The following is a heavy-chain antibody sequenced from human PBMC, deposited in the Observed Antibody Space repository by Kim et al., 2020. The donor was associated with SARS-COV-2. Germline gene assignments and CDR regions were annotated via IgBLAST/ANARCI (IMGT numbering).Heavy chain of an antibody. V-gene: IGHV3-49*04. Sequence: GGSLRLSCTASGFTFGDYAMSWVRQAPGKGLEWVGFIRSKAYGGTTEYAASVKGRFTISRDDSKSIAYLQMNSLKTEDTAVYYCTRDPDQLLFGHPPTDYWGQGTLVTVSS. CDR1: GFTFGDYA. CDR3: TRDPDQLLFGHPPTDY. D-gene: IGHD2-2*01. J-gene: IGHJ4*02. CDR2: IRSKAYGGTT.